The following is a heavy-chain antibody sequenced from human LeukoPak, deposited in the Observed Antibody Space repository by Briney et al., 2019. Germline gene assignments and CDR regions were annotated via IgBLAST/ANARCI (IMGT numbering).Heavy chain of an antibody. V-gene: IGHV3-74*01. CDR1: GFTFSSDW. J-gene: IGHJ3*02. CDR3: YGSGSYWTSDI. CDR2: INSDGTNI. D-gene: IGHD3-10*01. Sequence: GGSLRLSCVASGFTFSSDWMHWVRQAPGKGLVWVSRINSDGTNIRYADSVKGRFTISRGNAKNTLYLQMNSLRAEDSGLYYCYGSGSYWTSDIWGQGTMVTVSS.